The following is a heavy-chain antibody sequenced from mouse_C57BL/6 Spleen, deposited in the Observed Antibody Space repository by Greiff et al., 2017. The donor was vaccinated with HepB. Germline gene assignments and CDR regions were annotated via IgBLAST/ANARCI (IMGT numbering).Heavy chain of an antibody. V-gene: IGHV1-80*01. D-gene: IGHD1-1*01. J-gene: IGHJ4*01. CDR3: ARNGCITTVVATLYDYAMDY. Sequence: VQLQQSGAELVKPGASVKISCKASGYAFSSYWMNWVKQRPGKGLEWIGQIYPGGGDTNYNGKFKGKATLTADKSSSTAYMQLSSLTSEDSAVYFCARNGCITTVVATLYDYAMDYWGQGTSVTVSS. CDR2: IYPGGGDT. CDR1: GYAFSSYW.